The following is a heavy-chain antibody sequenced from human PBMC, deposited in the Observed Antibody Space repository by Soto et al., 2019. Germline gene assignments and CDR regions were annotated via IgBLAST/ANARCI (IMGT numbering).Heavy chain of an antibody. CDR1: GFTFSDYY. V-gene: IGHV3-11*01. CDR3: ARASGYDLFDP. Sequence: GESLKISCAASGFTFSDYYMSWIRQAPGKGLEWVSYISSSGSTIYYADSVKGRFTISRDNAKNSLYLQMNSLRAEDTAVYYCARASGYDLFDPWGQGTLVTVSS. J-gene: IGHJ5*02. D-gene: IGHD5-12*01. CDR2: ISSSGSTI.